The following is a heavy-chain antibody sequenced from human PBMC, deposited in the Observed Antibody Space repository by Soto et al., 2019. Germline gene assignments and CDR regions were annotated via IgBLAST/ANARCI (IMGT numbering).Heavy chain of an antibody. V-gene: IGHV1-18*01. CDR2: ISAYNGNT. CDR3: ARAHCISTSCYEYWFDP. CDR1: GYTFTSYG. D-gene: IGHD2-2*01. J-gene: IGHJ5*02. Sequence: ASVKVSCKASGYTFTSYGISWVRQAPGQGLEWMGWISAYNGNTNYAQKLQGRVTMTTDTSTSTAYMELRSLRSDDTAVYYCARAHCISTSCYEYWFDPWGQGTLVTVSS.